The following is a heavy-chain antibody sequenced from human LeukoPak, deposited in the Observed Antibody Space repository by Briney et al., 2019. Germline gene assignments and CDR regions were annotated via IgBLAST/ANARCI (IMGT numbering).Heavy chain of an antibody. CDR2: IYTSGST. J-gene: IGHJ4*02. CDR3: ATLYYYDSSGNYYFDY. CDR1: GGSISSYY. D-gene: IGHD3-22*01. Sequence: SETLSLTCTVSGGSISSYYWSWIRQPAGKGLEWIGRIYTSGSTNYNPCLKSRVAMSVDTSKNQFSLKLSSVTAADTAVYYCATLYYYDSSGNYYFDYWGQGTLVTVSS. V-gene: IGHV4-4*07.